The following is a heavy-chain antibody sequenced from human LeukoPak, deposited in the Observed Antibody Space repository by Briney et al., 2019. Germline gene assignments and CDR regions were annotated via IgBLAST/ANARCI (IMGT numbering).Heavy chain of an antibody. D-gene: IGHD3/OR15-3a*01. J-gene: IGHJ4*02. V-gene: IGHV3-48*03. CDR1: GFTFSSYE. CDR2: ISSSGTTI. CDR3: ARGDGHFDY. Sequence: GGSLRLSCAASGFTFSSYEMNWVRQAPGKGLEWVSYISSSGTTIHYADSVKGRFTISRDNAKNSLYLQMNSLRAEDTAVYYCARGDGHFDYWGQGTLVTVSS.